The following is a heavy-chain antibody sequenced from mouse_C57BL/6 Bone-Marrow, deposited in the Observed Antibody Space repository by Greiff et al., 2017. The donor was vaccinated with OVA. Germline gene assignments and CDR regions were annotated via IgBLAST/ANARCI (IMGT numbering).Heavy chain of an antibody. CDR3: ARLPRGFAY. J-gene: IGHJ3*01. CDR2: LWSGGST. Sequence: VMLVESGPGLVQPSQSLSITCTVSGFSLTSYGVYWVRQSPGKGLEWLGVLWSGGSTDYNAAFISRLSISKDNSKSQVFFKMNSLQADATAIYYCARLPRGFAYWGQGTLVTVSA. CDR1: GFSLTSYG. V-gene: IGHV2-2*01.